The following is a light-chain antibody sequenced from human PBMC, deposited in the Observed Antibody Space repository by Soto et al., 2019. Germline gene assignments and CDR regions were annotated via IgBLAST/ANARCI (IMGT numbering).Light chain of an antibody. V-gene: IGLV2-14*01. CDR2: EVS. CDR3: NSYTTSHTWV. CDR1: SSDIGTYNY. Sequence: QSALTQPASVSGSPGQSITISCAGTSSDIGTYNYVSWYQQHPGKAPKLMIYEVSNRPSGVSDRFSGSKSGNTASLTISGLQAEDEADYYCNSYTTSHTWVFGGGTKVTVL. J-gene: IGLJ3*02.